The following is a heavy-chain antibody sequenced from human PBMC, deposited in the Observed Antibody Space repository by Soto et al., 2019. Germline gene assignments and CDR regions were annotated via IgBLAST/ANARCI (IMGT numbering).Heavy chain of an antibody. D-gene: IGHD2-15*01. Sequence: RGSLVLSCTSSVFSFSSYSMNWVGQAPGKGLQWVASITNRGTHTYSADSVKGRFTISRDNDKNSLYLQMNNLRAEDTATYYCARAHEVAWFDSWGLGTMVTVSS. J-gene: IGHJ5*01. CDR1: VFSFSSYS. CDR3: ARAHEVAWFDS. CDR2: ITNRGTHT. V-gene: IGHV3-21*06.